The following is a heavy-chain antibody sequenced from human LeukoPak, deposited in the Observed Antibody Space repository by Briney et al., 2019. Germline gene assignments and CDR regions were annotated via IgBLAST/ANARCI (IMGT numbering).Heavy chain of an antibody. CDR3: ASTYDYDSSGYYPFNY. CDR1: GFTFSTYG. D-gene: IGHD3-22*01. V-gene: IGHV3-64*01. Sequence: PGRSLTLSCEASGFTFSTYGMHWVRQAPGKGLEYVSAISSNGGSTHYANSVKGRFTISRDNSKNTLYLQMGSLRAEDMAVYYCASTYDYDSSGYYPFNYWGQGTLVTVSS. CDR2: ISSNGGST. J-gene: IGHJ4*02.